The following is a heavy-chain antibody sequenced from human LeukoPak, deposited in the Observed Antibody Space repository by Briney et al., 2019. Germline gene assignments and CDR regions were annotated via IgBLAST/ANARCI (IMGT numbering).Heavy chain of an antibody. CDR3: ARGGYYDFWSGYYIPGVGDLLPPMDY. Sequence: SETLSLTCTVSGGSISSYYWSWIRQPPGKGLEWIGYIDYSGSTNYNPSRKSRVTIAVDTSNNQCSLKLSSVTAADTAVYYCARGGYYDFWSGYYIPGVGDLLPPMDYWGQGTLVTVSS. V-gene: IGHV4-59*01. CDR1: GGSISSYY. CDR2: IDYSGST. J-gene: IGHJ4*02. D-gene: IGHD3-3*01.